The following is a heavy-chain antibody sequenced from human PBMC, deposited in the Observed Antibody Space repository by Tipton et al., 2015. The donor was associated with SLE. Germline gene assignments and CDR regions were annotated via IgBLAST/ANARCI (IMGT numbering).Heavy chain of an antibody. CDR1: GGSISSSSYY. CDR3: ARGWGYSYGTNYMDV. V-gene: IGHV4-39*07. Sequence: TLSLTCTVSGGSISSSSYYWGWIRQPPGKGLEWIGSIYYSGSTYYNPSLKSRVTISVDTSKNQFSLKLSSVTAADTAVYYCARGWGYSYGTNYMDVWGKGTTVTVSS. J-gene: IGHJ6*03. CDR2: IYYSGST. D-gene: IGHD5-18*01.